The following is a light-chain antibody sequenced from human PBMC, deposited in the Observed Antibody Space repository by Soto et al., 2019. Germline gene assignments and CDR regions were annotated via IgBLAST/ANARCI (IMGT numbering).Light chain of an antibody. CDR3: QQYGSSPLT. CDR2: GAS. J-gene: IGKJ4*01. V-gene: IGKV3-20*01. Sequence: EIVLTQSPGTLSLSPGQRATLSCRASQNVTGSNLAWYHQEPGQAPRLLIYGASSRATGIPDRFSGSGSGTDFTLTITRLAREDFAVYYCQQYGSSPLTFGGGTKV. CDR1: QNVTGSN.